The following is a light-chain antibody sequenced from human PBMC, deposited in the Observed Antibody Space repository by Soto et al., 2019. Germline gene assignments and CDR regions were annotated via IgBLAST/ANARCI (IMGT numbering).Light chain of an antibody. CDR3: QQYHNWYS. CDR2: GAS. V-gene: IGKV3-15*01. CDR1: ESVSSN. J-gene: IGKJ2*03. Sequence: VMTQSPATLSVSPGERATLSCRASESVSSNLAWYQQNPGQAPRLLIYGASTRATGIPARFSGSGSGTEFTLTISSLQSEDSAVYYCQQYHNWYSFGQGSKLEIK.